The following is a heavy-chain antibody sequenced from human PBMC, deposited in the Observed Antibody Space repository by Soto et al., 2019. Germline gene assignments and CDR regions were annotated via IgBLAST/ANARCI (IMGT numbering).Heavy chain of an antibody. CDR3: ETDPGSYYLDY. CDR1: GFTFSSYG. J-gene: IGHJ4*02. Sequence: GWSLRLSCAASGFTFSSYGMHWVRQAPGKGLEWVAVISYDGSNKYYADSVKGRFTISRDNSKNTLYLQMNSLRAEDTAVYYCETDPGSYYLDYWGQGRLGTVGS. V-gene: IGHV3-30*03. D-gene: IGHD1-26*01. CDR2: ISYDGSNK.